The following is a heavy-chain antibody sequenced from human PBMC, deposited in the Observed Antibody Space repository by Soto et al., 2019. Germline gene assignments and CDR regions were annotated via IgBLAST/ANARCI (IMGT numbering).Heavy chain of an antibody. CDR2: MSSDGGNT. J-gene: IGHJ4*02. Sequence: QVQLVESGGGVVQPGRSLRLSCAASGFTFSDYTMHWVRQAPGKELEWVALMSSDGGNTHYTDSVKGRFTISRDNSKNTLYLQMDSLRPEDTTVYYCARDYGDGYYYFDLWGQGTLVTASS. CDR3: ARDYGDGYYYFDL. D-gene: IGHD5-12*01. CDR1: GFTFSDYT. V-gene: IGHV3-30-3*01.